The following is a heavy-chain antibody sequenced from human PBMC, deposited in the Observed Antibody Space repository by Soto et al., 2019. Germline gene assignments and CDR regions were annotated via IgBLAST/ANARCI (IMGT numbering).Heavy chain of an antibody. D-gene: IGHD2-2*01. J-gene: IGHJ6*02. CDR1: GYTFTSYG. Sequence: ASVKVSCKASGYTFTSYGISWVRQAPGQGLEWMGWISAYNGNTNYAQKLQGRVTMTTDTSTSTAYMELRSLRSDDTAVYYCAGSSTSPRDYYYGMDVWGQGTTV. CDR2: ISAYNGNT. V-gene: IGHV1-18*01. CDR3: AGSSTSPRDYYYGMDV.